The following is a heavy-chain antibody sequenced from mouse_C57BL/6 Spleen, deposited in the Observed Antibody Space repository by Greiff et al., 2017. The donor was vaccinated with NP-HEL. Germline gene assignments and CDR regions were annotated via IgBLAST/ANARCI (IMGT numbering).Heavy chain of an antibody. J-gene: IGHJ2*01. CDR1: GYSITSGYY. Sequence: DVQLVESGPGLVKPSQSLSLTCSVTGYSITSGYYWNWIRQFPGNKLEWMGYISYDGSNNYNPSLKNRISITRDTSKNQFFLKLNSVTTEDTATYYCARDNGYYLDYWGQGTTLTVSS. CDR2: ISYDGSN. V-gene: IGHV3-6*01. D-gene: IGHD2-2*01. CDR3: ARDNGYYLDY.